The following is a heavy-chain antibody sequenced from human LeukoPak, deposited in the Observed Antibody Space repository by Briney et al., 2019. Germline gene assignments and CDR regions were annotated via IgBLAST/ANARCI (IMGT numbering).Heavy chain of an antibody. CDR1: GFTFSDYY. D-gene: IGHD6-13*01. J-gene: IGHJ5*02. Sequence: GGSLRLSCAASGFTFSDYYMSWIRQAPGKGLEWVSYLSSSGSTLYYADSVKGRFTISRDNAKNSLYLQMNSLRAEDTAVYYCARDEQLVENWFDPWGQGTLVTVSS. CDR3: ARDEQLVENWFDP. CDR2: LSSSGSTL. V-gene: IGHV3-11*01.